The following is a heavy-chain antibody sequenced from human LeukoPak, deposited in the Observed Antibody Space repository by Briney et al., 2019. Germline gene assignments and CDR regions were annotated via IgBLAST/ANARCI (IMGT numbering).Heavy chain of an antibody. D-gene: IGHD3-22*01. CDR1: GGTFSSYA. Sequence: GASVNVSCKASGGTFSSYAISWVRQAPGQGLEWMGGIIPIFGTANYAQKFQGRVTITADESTSTAYMELSSLRSEDTAVYYCARVSYYDSSGYYSGWYFDLWGRGTLVTVSS. CDR3: ARVSYYDSSGYYSGWYFDL. CDR2: IIPIFGTA. V-gene: IGHV1-69*13. J-gene: IGHJ2*01.